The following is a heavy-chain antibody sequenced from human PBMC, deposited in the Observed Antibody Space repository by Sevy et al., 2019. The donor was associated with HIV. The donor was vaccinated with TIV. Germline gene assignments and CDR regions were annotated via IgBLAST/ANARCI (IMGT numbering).Heavy chain of an antibody. CDR2: ISSSSSYT. J-gene: IGHJ4*02. CDR3: ARVEYSSSWYYFDY. D-gene: IGHD6-13*01. Sequence: GSLRLSCAASGFTFSDYYMSWIRQAPGKGLEWVSYISSSSSYTNYADSVKGRFTISRDNAKNSLYLQMNSLRAEDTAVYYCARVEYSSSWYYFDYWGQGTLVTVSS. V-gene: IGHV3-11*06. CDR1: GFTFSDYY.